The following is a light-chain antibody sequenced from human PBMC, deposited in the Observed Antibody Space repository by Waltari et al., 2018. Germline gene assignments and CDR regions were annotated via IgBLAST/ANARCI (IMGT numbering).Light chain of an antibody. CDR2: EVS. CDR1: SSDVGCYNY. J-gene: IGLJ2*01. CDR3: SSYTSSSTLV. Sequence: QSALTPPASVSGSPGQSLTISCTGTSSDVGCYNYVSWYQQHPGKAPKLMIYEVSNRPSGVSNRFSGSKSGNTASLTISGLQAEDEADYYCSSYTSSSTLVFGGGTKLTVL. V-gene: IGLV2-14*01.